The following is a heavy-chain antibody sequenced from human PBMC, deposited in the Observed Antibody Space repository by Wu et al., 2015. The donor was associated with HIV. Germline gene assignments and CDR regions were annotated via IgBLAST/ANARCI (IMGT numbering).Heavy chain of an antibody. V-gene: IGHV1-69*13. CDR3: ARDRSPRFGELSVGTKYYYYYGMDV. CDR2: IIPIFGTA. D-gene: IGHD3-10*01. CDR1: GGTFSSYA. J-gene: IGHJ6*02. Sequence: QVQLVQSGAEVKKPGSSVKVSCKASGGTFSSYAISWVRQAPGQGLEWMGRIIPIFGTANYAQKFQGRVTITADESTSTAYMELSSLRSEDTAVYYCARDRSPRFGELSVGTKYYYYYGMDVWGQGTTVTVSS.